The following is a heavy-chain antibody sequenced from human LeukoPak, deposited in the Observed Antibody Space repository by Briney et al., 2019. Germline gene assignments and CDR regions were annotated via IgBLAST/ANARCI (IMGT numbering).Heavy chain of an antibody. D-gene: IGHD6-13*01. V-gene: IGHV3-21*01. CDR1: GFTFSSYS. CDR2: ISSSSSYI. CDR3: AREPGIEAAGTKEADY. J-gene: IGHJ4*02. Sequence: GGSLRLSCAASGFTFSSYSMNWVRQTPGKGLEWVSSISSSSSYIYYADSVKGRFTISRDNAKNSLYLQMNSLRAEDTAVYYCAREPGIEAAGTKEADYWGQGTLVTVSS.